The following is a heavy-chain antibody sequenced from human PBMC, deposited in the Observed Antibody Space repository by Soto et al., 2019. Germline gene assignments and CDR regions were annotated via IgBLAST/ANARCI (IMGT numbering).Heavy chain of an antibody. CDR2: ISGSGGST. D-gene: IGHD6-13*01. J-gene: IGHJ6*02. CDR1: GFTISSYA. V-gene: IGHV3-23*01. CDR3: VKDPIAAAKIRLGYYYCGMDV. Sequence: GGSLRLSCAASGFTISSYAMSWVRQAPGKGLEWVSAISGSGGSTYYADSVKGRFTISRDNSKNTLYLQMNSLRAEDTAVYYCVKDPIAAAKIRLGYYYCGMDVRGQGTTVTVSS.